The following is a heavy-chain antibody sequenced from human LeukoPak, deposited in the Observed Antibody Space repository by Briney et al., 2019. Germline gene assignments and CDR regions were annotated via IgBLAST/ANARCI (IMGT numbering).Heavy chain of an antibody. CDR3: AGGNFYDSRGYPYHFHY. D-gene: IGHD3-22*01. J-gene: IGHJ4*02. Sequence: PSETLSLTCTVSGGSISSYYWSWIRQPPGKGLEWIGYIYYTENTNYNPSLKSRVTISVDTSKNQFSLNLTSVTAADTAVYYCAGGNFYDSRGYPYHFHYWGQGTLVTVPS. CDR1: GGSISSYY. CDR2: IYYTENT. V-gene: IGHV4-59*01.